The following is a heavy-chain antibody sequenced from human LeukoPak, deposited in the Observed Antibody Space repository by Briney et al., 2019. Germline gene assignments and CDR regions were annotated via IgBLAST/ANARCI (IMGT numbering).Heavy chain of an antibody. Sequence: VKVSRKCSACTFSCYAISWVLQAPAPGLEWMGMIIPMFGTANYAQKFQGRVRITTDESTSTAYMELSSLRSEDTAVYYCAREAAPTIFGVVIPHMDVWGKGTTVTVSS. CDR2: IIPMFGTA. CDR3: AREAAPTIFGVVIPHMDV. V-gene: IGHV1-69*05. J-gene: IGHJ6*03. D-gene: IGHD3-3*01. CDR1: ACTFSCYA.